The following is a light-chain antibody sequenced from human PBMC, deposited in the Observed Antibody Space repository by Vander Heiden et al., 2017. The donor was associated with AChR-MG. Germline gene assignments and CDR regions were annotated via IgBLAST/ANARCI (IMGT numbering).Light chain of an antibody. CDR2: SDS. J-gene: IGLJ2*01. CDR3: QSYDNSLSGFVV. Sequence: QSVLTHPPSVSGAPGQRVTISCTGSNSNIGVGYDVHWYQQSPASAPKLLIYSDSHRPSGVPDRFSGFKSGTSASLVITGLQAEDEADYYCQSYDNSLSGFVVFGGGTKLTVL. CDR1: NSNIGVGYD. V-gene: IGLV1-40*01.